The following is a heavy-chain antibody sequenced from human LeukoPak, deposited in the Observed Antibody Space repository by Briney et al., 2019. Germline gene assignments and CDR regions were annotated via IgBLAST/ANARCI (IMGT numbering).Heavy chain of an antibody. J-gene: IGHJ4*02. CDR3: ARDCSGGSCRPLDY. CDR1: GSTFIDYY. Sequence: ASVKVSCKASGSTFIDYYIHWVRQAPGQGLEWMGWINPYSGGTNYAQKFQGRVTMTRDTSISTACMELNSLRSEDTAVYYCARDCSGGSCRPLDYWGQGTLVTVSS. CDR2: INPYSGGT. V-gene: IGHV1-2*02. D-gene: IGHD2-15*01.